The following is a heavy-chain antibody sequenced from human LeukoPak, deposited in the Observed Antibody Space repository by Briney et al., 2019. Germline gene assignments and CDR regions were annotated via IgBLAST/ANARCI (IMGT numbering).Heavy chain of an antibody. Sequence: ASVKVSCKASVCTFTSYDINWVRQATGQGLEWMGWMNPNSGNTGYAQKLQGRVTMTRNTSISTAYMELSSLRSEDTAVYYCARGSWSGLYDYWGQGTLVTVSS. CDR1: VCTFTSYD. D-gene: IGHD3-3*01. CDR3: ARGSWSGLYDY. CDR2: MNPNSGNT. J-gene: IGHJ4*02. V-gene: IGHV1-8*01.